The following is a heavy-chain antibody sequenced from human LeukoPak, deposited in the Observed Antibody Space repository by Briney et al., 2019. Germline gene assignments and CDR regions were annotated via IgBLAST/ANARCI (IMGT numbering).Heavy chain of an antibody. D-gene: IGHD1-26*01. Sequence: GGSLRLFCSASGFTFSSYAMHWVRQAPGKGLEYVSAISSNGAGTYYVDSVKGRFTIFRDNSKNTLYLQMSSLRAEDTAVYYCVKGGSEGGDYWGQGTLVTVSS. CDR3: VKGGSEGGDY. J-gene: IGHJ4*02. V-gene: IGHV3-64D*09. CDR1: GFTFSSYA. CDR2: ISSNGAGT.